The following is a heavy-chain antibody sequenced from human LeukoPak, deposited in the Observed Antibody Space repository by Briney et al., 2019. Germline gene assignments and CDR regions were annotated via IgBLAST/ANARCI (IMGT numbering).Heavy chain of an antibody. Sequence: GGSLRLSCAASGFTFSSYAMSWVRQAPGKGLEWVSAISESGGSTYYADAVKGRFTISGDNSKNTLYLQMNSLRAEDTALYYCAIRYYFYYYGMDVWGQGTTVTVSS. CDR3: AIRYYFYYYGMDV. CDR1: GFTFSSYA. V-gene: IGHV3-23*01. CDR2: ISESGGST. J-gene: IGHJ6*02.